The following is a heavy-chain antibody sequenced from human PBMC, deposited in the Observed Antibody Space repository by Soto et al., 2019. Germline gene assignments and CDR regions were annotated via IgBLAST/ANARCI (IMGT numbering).Heavy chain of an antibody. J-gene: IGHJ4*02. CDR1: GYTFTSYG. CDR2: ISAYNGNT. D-gene: IGHD6-13*01. Sequence: ASVKVSCKASGYTFTSYGISWVRQAPGQGREWMGWISAYNGNTNYAQKLQGRVTMTTDTSTSTAYMELRSLRSDDTAVYYCAREARPLIGAGTWYYFDYWGQGTLVTVSS. V-gene: IGHV1-18*01. CDR3: AREARPLIGAGTWYYFDY.